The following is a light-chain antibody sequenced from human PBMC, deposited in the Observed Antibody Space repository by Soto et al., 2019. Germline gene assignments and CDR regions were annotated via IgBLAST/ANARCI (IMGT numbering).Light chain of an antibody. CDR3: QQYGSSPGT. CDR1: QSVSSSF. Sequence: EIVLTQSPGTLSLSPGERATISCRASQSVSSSFVAWYQQKPGQATRLLIYGASSRATGIPDRFSGSGSGTDFTLTISRLEPDDFAVYYCQQYGSSPGTFGQGTKVEIK. CDR2: GAS. V-gene: IGKV3-20*01. J-gene: IGKJ1*01.